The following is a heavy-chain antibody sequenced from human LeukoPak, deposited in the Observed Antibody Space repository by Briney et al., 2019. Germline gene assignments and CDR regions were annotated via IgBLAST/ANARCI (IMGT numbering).Heavy chain of an antibody. J-gene: IGHJ6*03. Sequence: PGGSLRLSCAASGFTFSSYAMSWIRQAPGKGLEWVSYISSSGSTIYYADSVKGRFTISRDNAKNSLYLQMNSLRAEDTAVYYCARDYGDYPLYYYYYMDVWGKGTTVTVSS. D-gene: IGHD4-17*01. CDR1: GFTFSSYA. CDR3: ARDYGDYPLYYYYYMDV. CDR2: ISSSGSTI. V-gene: IGHV3-11*04.